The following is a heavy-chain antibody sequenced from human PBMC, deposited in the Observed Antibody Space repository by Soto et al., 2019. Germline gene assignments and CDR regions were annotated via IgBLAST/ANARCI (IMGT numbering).Heavy chain of an antibody. CDR3: ARTPVDTSMIYWLDP. D-gene: IGHD5-18*01. CDR1: GGSVSSGDYY. CDR2: IYYSGNT. Sequence: SETLSLTCTVSGGSVSSGDYYWSWIRQPPGKGLEWIGYIYYSGNTNYNPSLKSRVIISVDTSKNLFSLKLTSVTAADTAVYYCARTPVDTSMIYWLDPWGQGTLVTVSS. V-gene: IGHV4-61*08. J-gene: IGHJ5*02.